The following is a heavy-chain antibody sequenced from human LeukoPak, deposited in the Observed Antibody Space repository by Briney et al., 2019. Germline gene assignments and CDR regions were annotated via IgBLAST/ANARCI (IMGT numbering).Heavy chain of an antibody. J-gene: IGHJ4*02. V-gene: IGHV1-18*01. CDR2: ISAYNGNT. D-gene: IGHD2-15*01. Sequence: GASVKVSCKASGYTFTSYGISWVRQAPGQGLEWMGWISAYNGNTNFAQKLQGRVTVTTDTSTSTAYMELRSLRSDDTAVYYCARENHPLVVVAATPSLGYWGQGTLVTVSS. CDR3: ARENHPLVVVAATPSLGY. CDR1: GYTFTSYG.